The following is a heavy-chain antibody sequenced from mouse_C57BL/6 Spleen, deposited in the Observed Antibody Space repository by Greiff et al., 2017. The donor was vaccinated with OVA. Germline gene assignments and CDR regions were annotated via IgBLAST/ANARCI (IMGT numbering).Heavy chain of an antibody. V-gene: IGHV1-39*01. CDR1: GYSFTDYN. CDR2: INPNYGTT. D-gene: IGHD1-1*01. Sequence: LQESGPELVKPGASVKISCKASGYSFTDYNMNWVKQSNGKSLEWIGVINPNYGTTSYNQKFKGKATLTVDQSSSTAYMQLNSLTSEDSAVYYCARIYYYGSSSYAMDYWGQGTSVTVSS. J-gene: IGHJ4*01. CDR3: ARIYYYGSSSYAMDY.